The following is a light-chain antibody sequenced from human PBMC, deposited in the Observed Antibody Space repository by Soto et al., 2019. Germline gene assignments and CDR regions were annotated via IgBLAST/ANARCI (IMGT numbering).Light chain of an antibody. V-gene: IGLV1-44*01. Sequence: QPVLTQPPSASGTPRQRVTISCSGSSSKIGSNTVNWYQQLPGTAPKLLIYSNNQRPSGVPDRFSGSKSGTSASLAISGLQSEDEADYYCAAWDDSLNGYVFGTGTKLTVL. J-gene: IGLJ1*01. CDR1: SSKIGSNT. CDR3: AAWDDSLNGYV. CDR2: SNN.